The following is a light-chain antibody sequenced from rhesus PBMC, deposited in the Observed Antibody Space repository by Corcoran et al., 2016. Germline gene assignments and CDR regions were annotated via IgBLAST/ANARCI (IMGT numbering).Light chain of an antibody. V-gene: IGLV3-36*02. CDR1: NIGRLY. J-gene: IGLJ1*01. CDR2: YDN. CDR3: QVWDRNTNRYI. Sequence: SSDLTQPPSLSVSPGQTARITRGGDNIGRLYVHWYHQRPPQAPVLVIYYDNDRPPGIPDRFSGSKSRATATLTISGVEAGDEAGYYCQVWDRNTNRYIFGGGTRLTVL.